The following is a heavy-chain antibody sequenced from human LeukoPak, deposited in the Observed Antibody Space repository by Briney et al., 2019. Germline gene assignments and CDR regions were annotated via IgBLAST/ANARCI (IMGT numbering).Heavy chain of an antibody. D-gene: IGHD4-23*01. J-gene: IGHJ3*02. CDR2: ISYDGSNK. V-gene: IGHV3-30*03. CDR3: AARDYGGNSGI. CDR1: GFTFSTYA. Sequence: PGGSLRLSCAASGFTFSTYAMHWVRQAPGKGLEWVAVISYDGSNKYYADSAKGRFTISRDNSKNTLYLRMNSLRAEDTAVYYCAARDYGGNSGIWGQGTMVTVSS.